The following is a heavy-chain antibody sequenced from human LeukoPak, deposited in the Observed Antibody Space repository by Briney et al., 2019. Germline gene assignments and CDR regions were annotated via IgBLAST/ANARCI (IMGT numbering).Heavy chain of an antibody. CDR2: INHSGST. CDR1: GGSFSGYY. CDR3: ARGRSSSWYEVSNWFDP. J-gene: IGHJ5*02. Sequence: ASETLSLTCAVYGGSFSGYYWSWIRQPPGKGLEWIGEINHSGSTNYNPSLKSRVTISVDTSKNQFSLKLSSVTAADTAVYYCARGRSSSWYEVSNWFDPWGQGTLVTVSS. V-gene: IGHV4-34*01. D-gene: IGHD6-13*01.